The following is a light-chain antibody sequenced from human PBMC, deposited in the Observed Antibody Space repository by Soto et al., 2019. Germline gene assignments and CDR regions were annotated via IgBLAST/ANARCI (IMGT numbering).Light chain of an antibody. CDR3: QQFGSSPGFT. V-gene: IGKV3-20*01. CDR1: QSINSRY. Sequence: EIVLTQSPGTLSLSTGERATLSCRASQSINSRYLAWYQQKPGQAPRLLIYGASSRATGIPDRLSGSGSGTDFTLTISRLEPEDFAVYYCQQFGSSPGFTFGPGTKVDIK. J-gene: IGKJ3*01. CDR2: GAS.